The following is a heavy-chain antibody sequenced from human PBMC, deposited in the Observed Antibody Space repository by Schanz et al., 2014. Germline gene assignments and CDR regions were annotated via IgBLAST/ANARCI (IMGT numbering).Heavy chain of an antibody. J-gene: IGHJ4*02. CDR2: ISASGGDT. CDR3: ARGGPAYYFDD. V-gene: IGHV3-23*04. Sequence: EVQLVESGGGLIQPGGSLRLSCAASGFGFSSYSMNWVRQAPGKGLEWLSVISASGGDTYYADSVKGRFTISRDNSKNTLYLQMNSLRAEDTAVYYCARGGPAYYFDDWGQGTLVTVSS. CDR1: GFGFSSYS.